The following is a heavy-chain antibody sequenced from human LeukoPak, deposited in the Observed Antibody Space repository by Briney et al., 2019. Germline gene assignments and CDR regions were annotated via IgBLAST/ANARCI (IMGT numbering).Heavy chain of an antibody. CDR2: INAGNGNT. CDR1: GYTFTSYA. CDR3: AREGRCSSTSCWDMDV. J-gene: IGHJ6*03. D-gene: IGHD2-2*01. Sequence: ASVKVSCKASGYTFTSYAMHWVRQAPGQRLEWMGWINAGNGNTKYSQEFQGRVTITRDTSASTAYMELSSLRSEDMAVYYCAREGRCSSTSCWDMDVWGKGTTVTVSS. V-gene: IGHV1-3*03.